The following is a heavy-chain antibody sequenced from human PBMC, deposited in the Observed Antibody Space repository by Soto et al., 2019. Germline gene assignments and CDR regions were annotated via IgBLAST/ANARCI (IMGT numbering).Heavy chain of an antibody. D-gene: IGHD2-21*01. J-gene: IGHJ4*02. CDR2: IQSKTYGETT. CDR1: GFSFDNAW. Sequence: EVQLVESGGGLVKPGESVRLSCAASGFSFDNAWMNWVRQAPGKGLEWVGRIQSKTYGETTDYAAPVKGRFTISRDDSKNTLYLQMNSLNAEDSAVYYCTSGLIVVVAASSLAGYWGQGTLVTVSS. V-gene: IGHV3-15*07. CDR3: TSGLIVVVAASSLAGY.